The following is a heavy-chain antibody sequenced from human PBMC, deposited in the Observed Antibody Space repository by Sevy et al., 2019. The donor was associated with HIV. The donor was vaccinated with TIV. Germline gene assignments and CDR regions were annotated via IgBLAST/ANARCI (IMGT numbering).Heavy chain of an antibody. CDR1: GFTFDDYT. D-gene: IGHD6-13*01. V-gene: IGHV3-43*01. CDR2: ISWDGGST. CDR3: ARGAAAGTFDY. J-gene: IGHJ4*02. Sequence: GGSLRLSCAASGFTFDDYTMHWVRQAPGKGLEWVSLISWDGGSTYYADSVKGRFTISRDNSKNSLYLQMNSLRAEDTAVYYCARGAAAGTFDYWGQGTLVTVSS.